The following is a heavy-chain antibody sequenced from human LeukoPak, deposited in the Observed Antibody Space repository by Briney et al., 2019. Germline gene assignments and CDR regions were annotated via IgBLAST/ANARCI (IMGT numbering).Heavy chain of an antibody. D-gene: IGHD3/OR15-3a*01. Sequence: GGSLRLSCAASGFTFSSYAMSWVRQAPGKGLEWVSAISGSGGSTYYADSVKGRFTISRDDSKNTLYLQMNSLRAEDTAVYYCAKDLGVIGTAAHDFADYWGQGTLVTVSS. CDR1: GFTFSSYA. V-gene: IGHV3-23*01. CDR3: AKDLGVIGTAAHDFADY. CDR2: ISGSGGST. J-gene: IGHJ4*02.